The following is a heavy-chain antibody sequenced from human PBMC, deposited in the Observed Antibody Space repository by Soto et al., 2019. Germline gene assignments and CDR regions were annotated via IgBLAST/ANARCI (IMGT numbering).Heavy chain of an antibody. J-gene: IGHJ6*03. V-gene: IGHV3-15*01. CDR2: IKSKTDGGTT. CDR3: TTGDGLLWFGQLLYYMDV. Sequence: PGGSLRLSCAASGFTFSNAWMSWVRQAPGKGLEWVGRIKSKTDGGTTDYAAPVKGRFTISRDDSKNTLYLQMNSLKTEDTAVYYCTTGDGLLWFGQLLYYMDVWGKATTVTVSS. D-gene: IGHD3-10*01. CDR1: GFTFSNAW.